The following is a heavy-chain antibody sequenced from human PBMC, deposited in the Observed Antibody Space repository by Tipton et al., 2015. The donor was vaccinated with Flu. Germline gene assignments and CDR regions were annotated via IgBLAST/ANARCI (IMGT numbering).Heavy chain of an antibody. J-gene: IGHJ4*02. CDR2: IYYSGST. CDR3: ARSPGYYCDY. Sequence: TLSLTCTVSGGSISSYYWSWIRQPPGKGLEWIAYIYYSGSTNYNPSLKSRVTISVDMSKNQFSLKLNSFTAADTAVYYCARSPGYYCDYWGQGTLIPDSS. CDR1: GGSISSYY. V-gene: IGHV4-59*01.